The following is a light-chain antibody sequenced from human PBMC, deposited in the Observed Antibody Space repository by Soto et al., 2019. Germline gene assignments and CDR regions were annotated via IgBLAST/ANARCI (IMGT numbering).Light chain of an antibody. V-gene: IGKV1-9*01. CDR3: QQLNSYPLS. J-gene: IGKJ4*01. CDR2: AAS. CDR1: QGISSY. Sequence: DIQLTQSPSFLSASVGDRVTITCRASQGISSYLAWFQQKPGRAPKLLVYAASTLQSGVPSRFSGSGSGTEFTLTISSLQPEDFATYYCQQLNSYPLSFGGGTKVKI.